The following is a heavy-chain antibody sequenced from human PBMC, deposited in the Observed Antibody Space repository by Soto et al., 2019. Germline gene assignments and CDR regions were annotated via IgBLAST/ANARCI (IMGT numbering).Heavy chain of an antibody. CDR3: ARDQWFGESRGAFDI. D-gene: IGHD3-10*01. CDR2: IIPIFGTA. CDR1: GGTFSSHA. Sequence: SVKVSCKASGGTFSSHAISWARQAPGQGLEWMGGIIPIFGTANYAQKFQGRVTITADESTSTAYMELSSLRSEDTAVYYCARDQWFGESRGAFDIWGQGTMVTVSS. V-gene: IGHV1-69*13. J-gene: IGHJ3*02.